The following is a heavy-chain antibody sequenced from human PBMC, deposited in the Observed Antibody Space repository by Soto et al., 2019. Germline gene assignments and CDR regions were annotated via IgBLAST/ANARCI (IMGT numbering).Heavy chain of an antibody. CDR2: IWYDGSNK. CDR1: GFNFSSYG. J-gene: IGHJ6*02. Sequence: GGSLRLSCAASGFNFSSYGMHWVRQAPGKGLEWVAVIWYDGSNKYYADSVKGRFTISRDNSKNTLFLQMNSLRAEDTAVYYCARDRGYSYGLAHYYYGMDVWGQGTTVTVSS. D-gene: IGHD5-18*01. V-gene: IGHV3-33*01. CDR3: ARDRGYSYGLAHYYYGMDV.